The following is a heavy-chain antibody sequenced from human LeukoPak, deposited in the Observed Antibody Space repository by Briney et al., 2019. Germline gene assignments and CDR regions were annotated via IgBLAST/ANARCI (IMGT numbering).Heavy chain of an antibody. J-gene: IGHJ4*02. CDR2: ISGSGGST. CDR3: ARATVVSPNY. V-gene: IGHV3-23*01. Sequence: GGSLRLSCAASGFTFSSYGMSWVRQAPGKGLEWVSGISGSGGSTYYADSVKGRFTISRDNSKNTLYLQMNSLRAEDTAVYYCARATVVSPNYWGQGTLVTVSS. D-gene: IGHD4-23*01. CDR1: GFTFSSYG.